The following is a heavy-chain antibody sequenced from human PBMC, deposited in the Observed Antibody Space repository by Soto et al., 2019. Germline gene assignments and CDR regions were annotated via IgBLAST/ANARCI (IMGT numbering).Heavy chain of an antibody. CDR1: GYTFTSYA. CDR3: ARDRGIAAAGYPGYFQH. V-gene: IGHV1-3*01. Sequence: ASVKVSCKARGYTFTSYAMHWVRQAPGQRLEWMGWINAGNGNTKHSQKFQGRVTITRDTSASTAYMELSSLRSEDTAVYYCARDRGIAAAGYPGYFQHWGQGTLVTVSS. CDR2: INAGNGNT. J-gene: IGHJ1*01. D-gene: IGHD6-13*01.